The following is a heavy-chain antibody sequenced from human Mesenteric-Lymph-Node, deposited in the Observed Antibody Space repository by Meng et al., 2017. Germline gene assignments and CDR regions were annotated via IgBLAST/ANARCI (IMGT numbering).Heavy chain of an antibody. D-gene: IGHD3-10*01. Sequence: GESLKISCAASGLTFSSYSMNWVRQAPGKGLEWVSSISSSSSYIYYADSVKGRFTISRDNAKNSLYLQMNSLRAEDTAVYYCARDSPYYGSGSYGGGFDYWGQGTLVTVSS. CDR2: ISSSSSYI. J-gene: IGHJ4*02. CDR3: ARDSPYYGSGSYGGGFDY. CDR1: GLTFSSYS. V-gene: IGHV3-21*01.